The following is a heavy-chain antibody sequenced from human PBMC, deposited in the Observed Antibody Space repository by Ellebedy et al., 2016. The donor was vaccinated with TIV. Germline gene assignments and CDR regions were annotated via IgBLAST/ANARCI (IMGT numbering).Heavy chain of an antibody. V-gene: IGHV3-7*01. J-gene: IGHJ4*02. CDR1: GFTFSSYW. CDR2: IKQDGSEK. CDR3: ARLNYYDSSGQTY. Sequence: PGGSLRLSCAASGFTFSSYWMSWVRQAPGKGLEWVANIKQDGSEKYYVDSVKGRFTISRDNAKNSLYLQMNSLRAEDTAVYYCARLNYYDSSGQTYWGQGTLVTVSS. D-gene: IGHD3-22*01.